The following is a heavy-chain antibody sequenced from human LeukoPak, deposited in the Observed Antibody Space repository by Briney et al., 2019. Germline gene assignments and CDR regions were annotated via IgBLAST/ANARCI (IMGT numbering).Heavy chain of an antibody. CDR1: RFTFTKHA. Sequence: GGPLRLSCAASRFTFTKHAMSWVRQAPGKGLQWIAVISGGGRTTEYADSVKGRFTVSRDNSMNTLSLHMDSLRVEEPAIYYCAKNVVFTRYFASWGQGTLVTVSS. CDR3: AKNVVFTRYFAS. CDR2: ISGGGRTT. V-gene: IGHV3-23*01. D-gene: IGHD2-2*01. J-gene: IGHJ4*02.